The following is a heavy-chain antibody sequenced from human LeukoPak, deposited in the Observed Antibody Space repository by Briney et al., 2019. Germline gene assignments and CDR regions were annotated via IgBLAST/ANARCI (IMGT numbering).Heavy chain of an antibody. CDR2: ISTSSNTV. V-gene: IGHV3-48*02. Sequence: GGSLRLSCAASGFTFTSYNMNWVRQAPGKGLEWVSYISTSSNTVYYADSVKGRFTISRDNAKNSLYLQMNSLRDEDTAVYYCARVPGCCSGGSCYSAYFDYWGLGTLVTVSS. D-gene: IGHD2-15*01. J-gene: IGHJ4*02. CDR3: ARVPGCCSGGSCYSAYFDY. CDR1: GFTFTSYN.